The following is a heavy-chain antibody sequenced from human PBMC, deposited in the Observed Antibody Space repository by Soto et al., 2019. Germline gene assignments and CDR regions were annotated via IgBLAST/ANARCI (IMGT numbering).Heavy chain of an antibody. V-gene: IGHV3-7*03. J-gene: IGHJ3*02. D-gene: IGHD3-16*01. CDR1: GFTFSSSW. Sequence: ESGGGLVQPGGSLRLSCEASGFTFSSSWMTWVRQVPGKGLEWVTNIKQDGSDKYYVDSVKGRFTISRDNAKNSLYLEMNSLRAEDTAIYYCARYYDGSGNSDAFDIWGQGTIVTVSS. CDR2: IKQDGSDK. CDR3: ARYYDGSGNSDAFDI.